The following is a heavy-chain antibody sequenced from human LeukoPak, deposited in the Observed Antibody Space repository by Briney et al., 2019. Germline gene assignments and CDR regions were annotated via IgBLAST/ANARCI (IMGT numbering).Heavy chain of an antibody. CDR3: ARPPRIAAAGGVVHYYYYMDV. CDR1: GYTFTSYG. J-gene: IGHJ6*03. CDR2: ISAYNGNT. V-gene: IGHV1-18*01. D-gene: IGHD6-13*01. Sequence: ASVKVSCKASGYTFTSYGISWVRQAPGQGLEWMGWISAYNGNTNYAQKLQGRVTMTTDTSTSTAYMELRSLRSDDTAVYYCARPPRIAAAGGVVHYYYYMDVWGKGTTVTVSS.